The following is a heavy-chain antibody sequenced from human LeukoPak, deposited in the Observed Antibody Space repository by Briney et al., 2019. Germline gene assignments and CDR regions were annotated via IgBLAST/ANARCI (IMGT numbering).Heavy chain of an antibody. J-gene: IGHJ2*01. CDR2: IYYSGST. V-gene: IGHV4-61*05. D-gene: IGHD6-13*01. Sequence: SETLSLTCTVSGGSISSSSAYWGWIRQPPGKGLEWIGFIYYSGSTNYNPSLKSRLTISVDTSKSQFSLRLSSVTAADTAVYYCTAASGSYWYFDLWGRGTLVTVSS. CDR1: GGSISSSSAY. CDR3: TAASGSYWYFDL.